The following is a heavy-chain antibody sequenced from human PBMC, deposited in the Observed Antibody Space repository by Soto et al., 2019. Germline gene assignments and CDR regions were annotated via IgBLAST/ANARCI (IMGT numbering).Heavy chain of an antibody. CDR1: DDSINSDKYY. V-gene: IGHV4-39*01. Sequence: SETLSLTCSVSDDSINSDKYYWGWIRQPPGKGLEWIGCIYYRGNAYYNPSLQTRVTISVDTSRNQFSLKPSSVTAADTAVYYCARQAQYFDYWGQGTLVTVSS. J-gene: IGHJ4*02. CDR3: ARQAQYFDY. CDR2: IYYRGNA.